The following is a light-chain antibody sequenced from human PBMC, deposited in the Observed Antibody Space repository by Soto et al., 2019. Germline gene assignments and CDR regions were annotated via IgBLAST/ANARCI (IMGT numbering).Light chain of an antibody. CDR1: QSVTSSY. V-gene: IGKV3-20*01. CDR3: QHYDISSWT. Sequence: EIVLTQSPGTLSLSPGERATISCRASQSVTSSYLAWYQQKPGQAPRLLIYAASSRATGIPDRFSGSGSGTDFTLTISRLEPEDFAVYYCQHYDISSWTFGQGTKVDI. CDR2: AAS. J-gene: IGKJ1*01.